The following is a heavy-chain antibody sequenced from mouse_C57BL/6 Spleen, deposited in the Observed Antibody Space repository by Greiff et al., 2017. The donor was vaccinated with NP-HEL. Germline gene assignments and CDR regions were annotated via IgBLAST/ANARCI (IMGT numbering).Heavy chain of an antibody. D-gene: IGHD3-1*01. V-gene: IGHV1-82*01. Sequence: QVQLQQSGPELVKPGASVKISCKASGYAFSSSWMNWVKQRPGKGLEWIGRIYPGDGDTNYNGKFKGKATLTADKSSSTAYMQLSRRTSEDSAVYFCAREGLMFRFAYWGQGTLVTVSA. CDR2: IYPGDGDT. CDR1: GYAFSSSW. CDR3: AREGLMFRFAY. J-gene: IGHJ3*01.